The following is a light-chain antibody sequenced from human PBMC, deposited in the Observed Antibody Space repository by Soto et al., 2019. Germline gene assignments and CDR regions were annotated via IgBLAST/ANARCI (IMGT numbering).Light chain of an antibody. CDR1: QSVRSE. V-gene: IGKV1-5*03. J-gene: IGKJ4*01. Sequence: DIQMTQSPSTLSASVGDRVTITCRASQSVRSELAWYQQKPGKAPKLLIYKASNLDSAVSSRFSGSGSGTEFTLTVSSLQPDDFATYYCLQYDSYPLTFGGGTKAEIK. CDR3: LQYDSYPLT. CDR2: KAS.